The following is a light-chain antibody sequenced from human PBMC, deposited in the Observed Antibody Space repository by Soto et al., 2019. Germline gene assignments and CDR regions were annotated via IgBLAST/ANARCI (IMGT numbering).Light chain of an antibody. V-gene: IGKV1-5*03. CDR1: QTISSW. CDR2: KAS. J-gene: IGKJ1*01. CDR3: QHYNSYSEA. Sequence: DFQMTQSPSTLSGSVGDRVTITCRSSQTISSWLAWYQQKPGKAPKLLIYKASTLKSGVPSRFSGSGSGTEFTLTISSLQHDDFATYYCQHYNSYSEAFGQGTNVDIK.